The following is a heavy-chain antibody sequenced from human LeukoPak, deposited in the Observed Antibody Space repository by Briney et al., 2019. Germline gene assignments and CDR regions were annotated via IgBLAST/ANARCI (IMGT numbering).Heavy chain of an antibody. CDR2: ISDSGSLT. D-gene: IGHD6-19*01. CDR1: GFTLSIYS. Sequence: PGGSLRLSCAASGFTLSIYSMGWVRQAPGQGLEWVSVISDSGSLTYYADSVKGRFTISRDNSKNTLFLQMNSLRAEDTAVYYCAKDARRTNGWYFFDYWGQGTLVTVSS. J-gene: IGHJ4*02. CDR3: AKDARRTNGWYFFDY. V-gene: IGHV3-23*01.